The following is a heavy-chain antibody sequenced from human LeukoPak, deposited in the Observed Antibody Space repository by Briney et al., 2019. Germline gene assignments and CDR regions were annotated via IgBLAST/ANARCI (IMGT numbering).Heavy chain of an antibody. D-gene: IGHD3-10*01. J-gene: IGHJ6*02. V-gene: IGHV1-69*13. CDR1: GGTFSSYA. CDR2: IIPIFGTA. CDR3: ARDLYYDGSGRYGYYYGMDV. Sequence: ASVKVSCKASGGTFSSYAISWVRQAPGQGLEWMGGIIPIFGTANYAQKFQGRVTITADESTSTAYMELSSLRSEDTAVYYCARDLYYDGSGRYGYYYGMDVWGQGTTVTVSS.